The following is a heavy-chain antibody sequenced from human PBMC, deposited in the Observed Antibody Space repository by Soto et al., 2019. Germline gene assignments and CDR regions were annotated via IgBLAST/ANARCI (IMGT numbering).Heavy chain of an antibody. Sequence: GGSLRLSCAASGFTFRTFAMHWVRQVPGKGLEWVAVVSYDGSYKSYADSVKGRFTISRDNSKNTLYLQLNSLRADDTAVFYCAREPWGYSGSAKHFDYWGHGTLVTVSS. CDR1: GFTFRTFA. CDR2: VSYDGSYK. D-gene: IGHD5-12*01. CDR3: AREPWGYSGSAKHFDY. V-gene: IGHV3-30*04. J-gene: IGHJ4*01.